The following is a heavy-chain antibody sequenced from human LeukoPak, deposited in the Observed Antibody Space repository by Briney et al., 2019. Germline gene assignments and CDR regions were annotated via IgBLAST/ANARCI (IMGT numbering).Heavy chain of an antibody. CDR1: GHTFTSYY. J-gene: IGHJ4*02. Sequence: GASVKVSCKASGHTFTSYYMHWVRQAPGQGLEWMGIINPSGGSTSYAQKFQGRVTMTRDTSISTAYMELSRLRSDDTAVYYCAREIVRSGSYYVFWGQGTLVTVSS. D-gene: IGHD3-10*01. CDR3: AREIVRSGSYYVF. V-gene: IGHV1-46*01. CDR2: INPSGGST.